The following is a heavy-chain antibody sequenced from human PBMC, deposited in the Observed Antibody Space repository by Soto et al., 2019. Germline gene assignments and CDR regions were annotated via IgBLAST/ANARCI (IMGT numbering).Heavy chain of an antibody. CDR3: ARDRFLDWLSLDY. CDR1: GFTFSSYT. D-gene: IGHD3-3*01. V-gene: IGHV3-30-3*01. CDR2: ISYDESNK. J-gene: IGHJ4*02. Sequence: QVQLVESGGGVVQPGRSLRLSCAASGFTFSSYTMHWVRQAPGKGLEWVAVISYDESNKFYADSVKGRFTISRDNSKNTLYLQMNSLRTEDTAVYYCARDRFLDWLSLDYWGQGTLVTVSS.